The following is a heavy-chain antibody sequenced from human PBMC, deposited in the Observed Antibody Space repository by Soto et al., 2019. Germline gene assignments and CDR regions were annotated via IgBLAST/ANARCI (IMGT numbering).Heavy chain of an antibody. Sequence: ASVKVSCKASGYTFTSYDIDWVRQATGQGLEWLGWMNPNRGNTGYAQKFQGRVTMTRNTSISTAYMELSSLRSEDTAVYSRARGGWGGSNYYGMDVWGQGTTVTVSS. J-gene: IGHJ6*02. CDR1: GYTFTSYD. CDR2: MNPNRGNT. D-gene: IGHD3-16*01. V-gene: IGHV1-8*01. CDR3: ARGGWGGSNYYGMDV.